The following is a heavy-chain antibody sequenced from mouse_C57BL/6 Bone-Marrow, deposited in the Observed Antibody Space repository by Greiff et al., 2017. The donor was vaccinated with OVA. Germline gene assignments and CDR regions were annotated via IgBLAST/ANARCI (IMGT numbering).Heavy chain of an antibody. CDR2: IDPKSGGT. Sequence: QVQLQQPGAELVKPGASVKLSCKASGYTFTSYWMHWVKQRPGRGLEWIGRIDPKSGGTKYNEKFKSKATLTVDKSSSTAYMQLSSLTSEDSAVYYCARGGSQLRPYFDYWGQGTTLTVSS. J-gene: IGHJ2*01. V-gene: IGHV1-72*01. D-gene: IGHD3-2*02. CDR3: ARGGSQLRPYFDY. CDR1: GYTFTSYW.